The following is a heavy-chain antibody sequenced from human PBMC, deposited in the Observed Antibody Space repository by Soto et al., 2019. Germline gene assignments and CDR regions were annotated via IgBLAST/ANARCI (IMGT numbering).Heavy chain of an antibody. V-gene: IGHV1-3*01. CDR3: AREPLDIVVVPAAMPNVHDDFDI. CDR2: INAGNGNT. D-gene: IGHD2-2*03. CDR1: GYTFTRYA. J-gene: IGHJ3*02. Sequence: ASVKVSCKASGYTFTRYAMHWVRQAPGQRLEWMGWINAGNGNTKYSQKFQGRVTITRDTSASTAYMELSSLRSEDTAVYYCAREPLDIVVVPAAMPNVHDDFDIWGQGTMVNV.